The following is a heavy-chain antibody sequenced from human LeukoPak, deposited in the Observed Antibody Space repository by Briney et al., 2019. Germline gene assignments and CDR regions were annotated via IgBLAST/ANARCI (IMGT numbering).Heavy chain of an antibody. V-gene: IGHV4-59*01. D-gene: IGHD3-22*01. Sequence: SETLSLTCTVSGGSISSYYWSWIRQPPGKGLEWIGNIYYSGSTNYNPSLKSRVTISVDTSKNQFSLKLSSATAADTAVYYCTRGSIAYYYMDVWGKGTTVTISS. J-gene: IGHJ6*03. CDR2: IYYSGST. CDR3: TRGSIAYYYMDV. CDR1: GGSISSYY.